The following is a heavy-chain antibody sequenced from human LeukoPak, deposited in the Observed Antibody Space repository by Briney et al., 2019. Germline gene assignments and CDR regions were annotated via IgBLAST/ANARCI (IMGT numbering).Heavy chain of an antibody. CDR2: ISKDGFNQ. Sequence: PGTSLRLSCAASGFTFSSYAMYWVRQAPGKGLERVSLISKDGFNQDHADSVKGRFTISRDNSRDTLYLQMSSLRPEDTAVYYCAREAYYGSGRSRQPSPVWGQGTLVIVSS. V-gene: IGHV3-30*15. J-gene: IGHJ4*02. D-gene: IGHD3-10*01. CDR3: AREAYYGSGRSRQPSPV. CDR1: GFTFSSYA.